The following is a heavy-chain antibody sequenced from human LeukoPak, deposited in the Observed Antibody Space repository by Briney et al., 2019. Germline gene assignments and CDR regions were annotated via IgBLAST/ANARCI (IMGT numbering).Heavy chain of an antibody. V-gene: IGHV3-23*01. Sequence: PGGSLRLSCAASGFTFSSYVMSWVRQAPGKGLEWVSAISGSGASTYYADSVKGRFTISRDDSRNTLYLQMNSLRGDDTAVYYCAKDVGKWESLHFFDYWGQGTLVTVSS. CDR1: GFTFSSYV. CDR3: AKDVGKWESLHFFDY. D-gene: IGHD1-26*01. J-gene: IGHJ4*02. CDR2: ISGSGAST.